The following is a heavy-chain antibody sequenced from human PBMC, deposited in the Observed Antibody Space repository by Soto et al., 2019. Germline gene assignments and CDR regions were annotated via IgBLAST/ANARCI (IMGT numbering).Heavy chain of an antibody. J-gene: IGHJ5*02. V-gene: IGHV2-5*02. CDR3: APNIGYCSGGSCSMGWFDP. CDR1: GFSLSTSGVG. Sequence: SGPTLVKPTQTLTLTCTFSGFSLSTSGVGVGWIRQPPGKALEWLALIYWDDDKRYSPSLKSRLTITKDTSKNQVVLTMTNMDPVDTATYYCAPNIGYCSGGSCSMGWFDPWGQ. D-gene: IGHD2-15*01. CDR2: IYWDDDK.